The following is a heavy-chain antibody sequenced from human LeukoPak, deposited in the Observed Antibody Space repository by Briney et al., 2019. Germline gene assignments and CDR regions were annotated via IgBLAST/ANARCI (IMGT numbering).Heavy chain of an antibody. CDR1: GFTFTDHY. J-gene: IGHJ4*02. CDR2: IGPHSTFT. Sequence: ASVKVSCKSSGFTFTDHYIHWVRQGPGQGLEWMGYIGPHSTFTSSPQEFQGRVTMTRDASMSTAYMELTRLTSDDTSVYYCVREGEGPLSKDFDYWGQGTLVTVSS. CDR3: VREGEGPLSKDFDY. V-gene: IGHV1-2*02. D-gene: IGHD2/OR15-2a*01.